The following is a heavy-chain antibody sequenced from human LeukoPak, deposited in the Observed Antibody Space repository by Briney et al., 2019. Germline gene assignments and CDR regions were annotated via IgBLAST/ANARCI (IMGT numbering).Heavy chain of an antibody. CDR3: SKRGETGTKYFDY. D-gene: IGHD1-1*01. CDR1: GFNFRSYA. V-gene: IGHV3-23*01. J-gene: IGHJ4*02. CDR2: ISGSGGST. Sequence: PGGSLRLSCAASGFNFRSYAMSWVRQAPGKRPEWASDISGSGGSTYYADSVKGRFTISRENSKNTLYLHMNSLRAEDTAVYYCSKRGETGTKYFDYWGQGTLVTVSS.